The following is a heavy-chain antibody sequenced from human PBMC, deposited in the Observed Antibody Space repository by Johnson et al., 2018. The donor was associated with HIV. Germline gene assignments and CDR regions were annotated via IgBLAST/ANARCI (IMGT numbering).Heavy chain of an antibody. J-gene: IGHJ3*02. V-gene: IGHV3-23*04. CDR3: AKVDRPGIAAAPLDAFDI. Sequence: QLVESGGGLVQPGGSLRLSCAASGFTFSSYDMHWVRQATGKGLEWVSAISGSGGSTYYADSVKGRFTISRDNSKNTLYLQMNSLRAEDTAVYYCAKVDRPGIAAAPLDAFDIWGQGTMVTVSS. CDR2: ISGSGGST. D-gene: IGHD6-13*01. CDR1: GFTFSSYD.